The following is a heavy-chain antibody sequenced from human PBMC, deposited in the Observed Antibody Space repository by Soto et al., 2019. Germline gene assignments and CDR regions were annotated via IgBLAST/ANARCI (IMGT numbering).Heavy chain of an antibody. J-gene: IGHJ6*02. CDR3: ARGDIAVIDLKYDYSAMDV. CDR1: GGSISSYY. D-gene: IGHD6-19*01. Sequence: SETLSLTCTVSGGSISSYYWSCIRQPPGKGLEWIGYIYYSGSTNYNPSLKSRVTISVDTSKNQFSLKLSSVTAADTAVYYCARGDIAVIDLKYDYSAMDVWGQGTTVTVSS. CDR2: IYYSGST. V-gene: IGHV4-59*01.